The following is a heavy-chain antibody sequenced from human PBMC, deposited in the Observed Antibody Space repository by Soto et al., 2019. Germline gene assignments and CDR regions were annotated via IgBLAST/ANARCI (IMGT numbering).Heavy chain of an antibody. Sequence: QEQLVQSGAEVQKPGASVKVSCTASGYIFTNYDIHWVRQATGQGFEWMGWMNPNSRNTGYAQKFQDRVTMTSRTYVSTAYMELSSLESDDTAVYYCARTYTANYHYYYLDVWGEGTTVTVSS. V-gene: IGHV1-8*01. J-gene: IGHJ6*03. CDR2: MNPNSRNT. CDR1: GYIFTNYD. D-gene: IGHD4-4*01. CDR3: ARTYTANYHYYYLDV.